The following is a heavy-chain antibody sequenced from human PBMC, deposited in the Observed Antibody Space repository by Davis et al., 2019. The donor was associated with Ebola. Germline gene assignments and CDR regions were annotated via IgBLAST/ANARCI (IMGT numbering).Heavy chain of an antibody. CDR3: AKDRTWLRGPWFRGVISPED. CDR2: VSGSGDFI. CDR1: GFTFKRYV. D-gene: IGHD3-10*01. V-gene: IGHV3-23*01. Sequence: GESLKISCAVSGFTFKRYVMSWVRQAPGKGLEWVSSVSGSGDFIFYADSVKGRFTISRDESKNTLYLEMKSLRAEDTALYYCAKDRTWLRGPWFRGVISPEDWGQGTLVTVSS. J-gene: IGHJ4*02.